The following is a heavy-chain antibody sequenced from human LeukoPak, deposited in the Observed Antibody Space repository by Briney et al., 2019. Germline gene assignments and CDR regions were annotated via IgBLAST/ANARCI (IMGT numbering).Heavy chain of an antibody. CDR2: IWYDGSDK. J-gene: IGHJ6*02. CDR3: ARGPPGDFWTYDYYYYGMDV. CDR1: GFPFSNYA. Sequence: GTSLRLSCAASGFPFSNYAMHWVRQDPGKGPEWVAVIWYDGSDKYYGESLKGRFTISRDNSKNTLYLQMNSLRAEDSAVYYCARGPPGDFWTYDYYYYGMDVWGQGTTVTVSS. D-gene: IGHD3/OR15-3a*01. V-gene: IGHV3-33*01.